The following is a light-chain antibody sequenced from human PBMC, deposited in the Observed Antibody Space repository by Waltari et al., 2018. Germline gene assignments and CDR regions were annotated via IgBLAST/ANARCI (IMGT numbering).Light chain of an antibody. CDR3: QQYNSYWT. CDR1: QIISSG. J-gene: IGKJ1*01. CDR2: KAS. V-gene: IGKV1-5*03. Sequence: TCRASQIISSGLAWYQQKPGKAPKLLIYKASSLEIGVPSRFSGSGSGTEFTLTISSLQPDDFATYYCQQYNSYWTFGQGTKVEIK.